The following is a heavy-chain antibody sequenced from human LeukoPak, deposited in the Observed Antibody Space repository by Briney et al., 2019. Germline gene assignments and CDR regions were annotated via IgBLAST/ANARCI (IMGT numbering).Heavy chain of an antibody. CDR1: GFTFGSYS. D-gene: IGHD4-17*01. CDR2: ISSSSSYI. CDR3: ARSSLRHGDYGR. V-gene: IGHV3-21*01. J-gene: IGHJ4*02. Sequence: GGSLRLSCAASGFTFGSYSMNWVRQAPGKGLEWVSSISSSSSYIYYADSVKGRFTISRDNAKNSLYLQMNSLRAEDTAVYYCARSSLRHGDYGRWGQGTLVTVSS.